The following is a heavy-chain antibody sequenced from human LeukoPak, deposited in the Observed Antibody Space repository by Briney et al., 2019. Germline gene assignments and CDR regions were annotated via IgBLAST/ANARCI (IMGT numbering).Heavy chain of an antibody. D-gene: IGHD2-2*01. V-gene: IGHV3-21*01. CDR1: GGSFSGYY. CDR3: ARIGYCSSTSCYPNDY. J-gene: IGHJ4*02. Sequence: PSETLSLTCAVYGGSFSGYYWSWIRQPPGKGLEWVSSISSSSSYIYYADSVKGRFTISRDNAKNSLYLQMNSLRAEDTAVYYCARIGYCSSTSCYPNDYWGQGTLVTVSS. CDR2: ISSSSSYI.